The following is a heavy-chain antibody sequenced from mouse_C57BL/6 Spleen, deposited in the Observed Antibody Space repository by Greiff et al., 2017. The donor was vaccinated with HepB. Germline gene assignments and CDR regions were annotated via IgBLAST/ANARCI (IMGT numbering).Heavy chain of an antibody. CDR1: GYTFTSYW. CDR2: IDPSDSYT. J-gene: IGHJ3*01. V-gene: IGHV1-50*01. CDR3: ARWGTTGY. Sequence: QVQLKQPGAELVKPGASVKLSCKASGYTFTSYWMQWVKQRPGQGLEWIGEIDPSDSYTNYNQKFKGKATLTVDTSSSTAYMQLSSLTSEDSAVYYCARWGTTGYWGQGTLVTVSA. D-gene: IGHD1-1*01.